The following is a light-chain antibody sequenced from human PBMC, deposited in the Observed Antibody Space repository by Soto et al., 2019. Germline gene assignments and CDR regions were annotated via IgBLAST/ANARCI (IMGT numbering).Light chain of an antibody. CDR3: SSYTSGSTPYV. V-gene: IGLV2-14*01. J-gene: IGLJ1*01. Sequence: QSVLAQPDSVSGSPGQSITISCTGTSSDFYGFNYVSWYQQLPGKVPKLLIYEVTSRPSGVSNRFSGSKSGDTASLTISGLLAEDEAYYYCSSYTSGSTPYVFGTGTKVTVL. CDR2: EVT. CDR1: SSDFYGFNY.